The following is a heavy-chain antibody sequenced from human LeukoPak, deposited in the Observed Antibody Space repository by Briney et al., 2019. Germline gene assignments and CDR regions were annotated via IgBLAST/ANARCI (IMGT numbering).Heavy chain of an antibody. CDR3: ARVVTPHDAFDI. D-gene: IGHD5-18*01. CDR2: IIPIFGIA. J-gene: IGHJ3*02. Sequence: ASVKVSCKASGGTFSSYAMSWVRQAPGQGLEWMGRIIPIFGIANYAQKFQGRVTITADKSTSTAYMELSSLRSEDTAVYYCARVVTPHDAFDIWGQGTMVTVSS. V-gene: IGHV1-69*04. CDR1: GGTFSSYA.